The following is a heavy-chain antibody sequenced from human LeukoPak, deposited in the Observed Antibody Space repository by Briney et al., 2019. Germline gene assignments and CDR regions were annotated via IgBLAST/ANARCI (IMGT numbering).Heavy chain of an antibody. J-gene: IGHJ3*02. CDR3: ARWGSLLDAFDI. V-gene: IGHV1-69*13. Sequence: SVKVSCKASGGTFSSYAISWVRQAPGQGLEWMGGIIPIFGTANYAQKFQGRVTITADESTSTAYMELSSLRSEDTAVYYCARWGSLLDAFDIWGQGTMVTVSS. CDR2: IIPIFGTA. CDR1: GGTFSSYA. D-gene: IGHD3-16*01.